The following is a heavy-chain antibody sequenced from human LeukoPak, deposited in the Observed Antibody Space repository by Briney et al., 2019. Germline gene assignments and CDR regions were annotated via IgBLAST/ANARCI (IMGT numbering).Heavy chain of an antibody. J-gene: IGHJ4*02. Sequence: GRSLRLSCAASGFIFDHYAMHRVLQAPGKGLEWVSSISWNSGSIAYADSVKGRFTISRDNAQNSLYLQMNSLRADDTALYYCAKDNWGLDKEFLDYWGQGTLVTVSS. CDR2: ISWNSGSI. V-gene: IGHV3-9*01. CDR1: GFIFDHYA. D-gene: IGHD2-21*01. CDR3: AKDNWGLDKEFLDY.